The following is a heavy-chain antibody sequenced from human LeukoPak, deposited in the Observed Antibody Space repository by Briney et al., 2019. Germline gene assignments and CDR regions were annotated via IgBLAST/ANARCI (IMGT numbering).Heavy chain of an antibody. CDR3: ARGDYDILTGWPY. CDR1: GYTFTGYY. CDR2: INPNSGGT. Sequence: ASVKVSCKASGYTFTGYYMHWVRQAPGQGLEWKGWINPNSGGTNYAQKFQGRVTMTRDTSISTAYMELSRLRSDDTAVYYCARGDYDILTGWPYWGQGTLVTVSS. J-gene: IGHJ4*02. V-gene: IGHV1-2*02. D-gene: IGHD3-9*01.